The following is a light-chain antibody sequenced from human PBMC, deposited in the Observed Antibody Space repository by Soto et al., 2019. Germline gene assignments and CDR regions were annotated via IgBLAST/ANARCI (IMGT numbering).Light chain of an antibody. V-gene: IGKV1-39*01. J-gene: IGKJ5*01. CDR3: QQSYSTPIT. CDR2: AAS. CDR1: QDISNY. Sequence: DIQMTHSPSSLSASVGYRVTITFQASQDISNYLNWYQQKPGKAPKLLIYAASSLQSGVPSRFSGSGSGTDFTLTISSLQPEDFATYYCQQSYSTPITFGQGTRLEIK.